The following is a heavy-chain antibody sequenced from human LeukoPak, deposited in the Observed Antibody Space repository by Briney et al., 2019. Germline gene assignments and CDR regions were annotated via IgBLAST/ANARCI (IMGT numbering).Heavy chain of an antibody. J-gene: IGHJ4*02. CDR3: ARSKWEPLYYFDY. CDR2: IIPIFAAT. CDR1: GDTFSSYA. V-gene: IGHV1-69*06. D-gene: IGHD1-26*01. Sequence: SVTVSCKASGDTFSSYAINRVRQAPGQGPEWMGRIIPIFAATSYAQKFQGRVTITADKSTSTAYMELRLLRSEDTAVYYCARSKWEPLYYFDYWGQGTLVTVSS.